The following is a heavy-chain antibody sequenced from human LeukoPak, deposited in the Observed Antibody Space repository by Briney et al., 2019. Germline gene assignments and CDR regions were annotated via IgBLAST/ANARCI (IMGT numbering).Heavy chain of an antibody. CDR3: ARDGYSSWRQNWFDP. D-gene: IGHD2-2*03. Sequence: GGSLRLSCAASGFTFSDYYMSWIRQAPGKGLEWVSYISSSGSTIYYADSVKGRFTISRDNAKNSLYLQMNSLRAEDTAVYYCARDGYSSWRQNWFDPWGQGTLVTVSS. CDR2: ISSSGSTI. CDR1: GFTFSDYY. V-gene: IGHV3-11*01. J-gene: IGHJ5*02.